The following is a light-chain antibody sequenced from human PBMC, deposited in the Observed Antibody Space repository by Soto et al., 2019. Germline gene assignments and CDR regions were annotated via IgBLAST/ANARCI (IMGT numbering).Light chain of an antibody. CDR2: EDT. Sequence: QSVLTQPASVSGSPGQSITISCTGTSSDVGSYNLVSWYQHHPGKAPKLMIYEDTKRPSGISNRFTGSKSGNTASLTISGLQGEDEADYYCCSYAGSRTFVVFGGGTKVTVL. CDR3: CSYAGSRTFVV. CDR1: SSDVGSYNL. V-gene: IGLV2-23*02. J-gene: IGLJ2*01.